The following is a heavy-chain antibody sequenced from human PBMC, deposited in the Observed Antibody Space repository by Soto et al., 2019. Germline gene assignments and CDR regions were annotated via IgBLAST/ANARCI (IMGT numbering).Heavy chain of an antibody. CDR2: IIPLFGTP. V-gene: IGHV1-69*01. J-gene: IGHJ5*01. CDR1: GATFSTTG. Sequence: QVQLVQSGAEVRKPGSSLRVSCKSSGATFSTTGISWVRQAPGQGLEWMGGIIPLFGTPKYARKFQGRVSITADESTSTGYMELNSLRPDDAAVYYCACASPVRCGGDPCYRLDSSFDSWGQGSLVIVSS. D-gene: IGHD2-21*02. CDR3: ACASPVRCGGDPCYRLDSSFDS.